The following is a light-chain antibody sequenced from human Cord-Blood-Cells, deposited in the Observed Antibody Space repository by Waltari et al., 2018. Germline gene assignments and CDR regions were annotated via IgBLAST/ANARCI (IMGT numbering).Light chain of an antibody. V-gene: IGKV1-33*01. CDR3: QQYDNLPYT. J-gene: IGKJ2*01. CDR1: QDISNY. CDR2: DAS. Sequence: DIQMTQSPSSLSASVGDRVTITCQASQDISNYLNWYKQKPGKAPKLLIYDASNLETGVQSRFNGRGSGTDFTFTISSLQPEDIATYYCQQYDNLPYTFGQGTNLEIK.